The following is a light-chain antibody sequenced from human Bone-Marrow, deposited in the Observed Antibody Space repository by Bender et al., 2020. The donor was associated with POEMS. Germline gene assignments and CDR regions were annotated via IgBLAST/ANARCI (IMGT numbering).Light chain of an antibody. V-gene: IGLV2-14*03. J-gene: IGLJ3*02. CDR1: TSDIGTYNF. CDR3: TSYTASSTWV. CDR2: DVT. Sequence: QSALTQPRSVSGSPGQSLTISCTGSTSDIGTYNFVSWYQQHPGKAPKLIIHDVTYRPSGVSNRFSGSKSGNSAFLTISGLQPEDEAHYYCTSYTASSTWVFGGGTKLTVL.